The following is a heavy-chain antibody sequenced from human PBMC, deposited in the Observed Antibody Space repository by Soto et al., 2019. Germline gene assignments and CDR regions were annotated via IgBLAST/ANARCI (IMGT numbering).Heavy chain of an antibody. J-gene: IGHJ6*02. D-gene: IGHD2-2*01. CDR3: ARDCSSTSCYSSYYYYGMDV. CDR1: GGTFSSYA. V-gene: IGHV1-69*10. Sequence: GASVKVSCKASGGTFSSYAISWVRQAPGQGLEWMGGIIPILGIANYAQKFQGRVTITADKSTSTAYMELSSLRSEDTAVYYCARDCSSTSCYSSYYYYGMDVWGQGTTVTVSS. CDR2: IIPILGIA.